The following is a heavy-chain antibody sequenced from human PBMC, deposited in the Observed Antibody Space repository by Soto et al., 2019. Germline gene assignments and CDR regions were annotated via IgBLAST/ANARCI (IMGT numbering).Heavy chain of an antibody. CDR3: ASLNSGTYKGDAFDI. D-gene: IGHD1-26*01. Sequence: EVQLVESGGGLVRPGGSLRLSCEASGFTFSNFWMYWVRQAPGKGLVWLSRIKGDGSSTSYADSVQGRFTISRDNAKNTVYLQMNSLRAEDTAVYYCASLNSGTYKGDAFDICGQGTLVSVSS. J-gene: IGHJ3*02. CDR2: IKGDGSST. CDR1: GFTFSNFW. V-gene: IGHV3-74*01.